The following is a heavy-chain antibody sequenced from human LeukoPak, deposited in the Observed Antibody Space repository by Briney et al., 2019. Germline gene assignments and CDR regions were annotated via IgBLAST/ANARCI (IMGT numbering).Heavy chain of an antibody. CDR2: ICYTGAA. V-gene: IGHV4-59*01. D-gene: IGHD2-15*01. CDR3: ARDVVAAVYFDY. CDR1: GGSISGSF. Sequence: KSSETLSLTCTVSGGSISGSFWSWIRQSPGEGLEFIGYICYTGAASYNPSLNSRVSMSVDMSKNQFSLKLNSVTAADTAVYYCARDVVAAVYFDYWGQGTLVTVSS. J-gene: IGHJ4*02.